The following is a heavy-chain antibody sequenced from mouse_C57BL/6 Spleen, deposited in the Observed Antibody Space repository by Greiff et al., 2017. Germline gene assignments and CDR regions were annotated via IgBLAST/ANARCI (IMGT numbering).Heavy chain of an antibody. V-gene: IGHV1-50*01. Sequence: QVQLQQPGAELVKPGASVKLSCKASGYTFTSYWMQWVKQRPGQGLEWIGEIDPSDSYTNYNQKFKGKATLTVDTSSSTAYMQLSSLTSEDSAVYYCARGDWVYYYAMDDWGQGTSVTVSS. CDR3: ARGDWVYYYAMDD. CDR2: IDPSDSYT. D-gene: IGHD4-1*01. J-gene: IGHJ4*01. CDR1: GYTFTSYW.